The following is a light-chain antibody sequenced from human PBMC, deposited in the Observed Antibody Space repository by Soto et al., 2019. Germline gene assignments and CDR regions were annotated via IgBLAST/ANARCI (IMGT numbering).Light chain of an antibody. CDR3: QQSYITPYT. J-gene: IGKJ2*01. CDR2: AAS. V-gene: IGKV1-39*01. CDR1: QSISVH. Sequence: DIQMTQSPSSLSASVGDTVTITCRASQSISVHLNWYQQKPGKVPKLLIYAASNLQSGVPSSFSGSGSEADXXLXXXSLQPEDFATYYCQQSYITPYTFGQGTKLQIK.